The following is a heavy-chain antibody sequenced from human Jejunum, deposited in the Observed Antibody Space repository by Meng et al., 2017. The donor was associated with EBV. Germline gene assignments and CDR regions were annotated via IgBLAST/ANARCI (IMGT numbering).Heavy chain of an antibody. CDR3: ARGASSGYKIDY. J-gene: IGHJ4*02. CDR2: VNPDGSTT. Sequence: ELQLVESGGGLVQSGGSLRVACAASGYTFSSYWMHWVRQVPGEGLMWVSRVNPDGSTTNYADSVKGRFSISRDNAKNTLYLQMNSLTGEDTAVYYCARGASSGYKIDYWGQGILVTVSS. V-gene: IGHV3-74*01. CDR1: GYTFSSYW. D-gene: IGHD6-19*01.